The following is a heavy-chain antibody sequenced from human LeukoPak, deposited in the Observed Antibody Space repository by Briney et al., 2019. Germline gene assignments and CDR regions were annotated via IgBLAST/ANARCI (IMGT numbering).Heavy chain of an antibody. Sequence: SETQSLTCTVSGGSISSYYWSWIRQPPGKGLEWIGYIYYSGSTNYNPSLKSRVTISVDTSKNQFSLKLSSVTAADTAVYYCARELWGSGPHDAFDIWGQGTMVTVSS. CDR1: GGSISSYY. J-gene: IGHJ3*02. CDR3: ARELWGSGPHDAFDI. V-gene: IGHV4-59*01. CDR2: IYYSGST. D-gene: IGHD2-15*01.